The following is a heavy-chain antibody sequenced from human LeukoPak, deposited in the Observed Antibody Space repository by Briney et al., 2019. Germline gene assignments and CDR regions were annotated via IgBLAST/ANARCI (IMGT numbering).Heavy chain of an antibody. J-gene: IGHJ6*03. CDR2: IYYSGST. V-gene: IGHV4-39*01. D-gene: IGHD6-19*01. CDR1: GGSISSSSYY. Sequence: PSETLSLTCTVSGGSISSSSYYWGWIRQPPGKGLEWIGSIYYSGSTYYNPSLKSRVTISVDTSKNQFSLKLSSVTAADTAVYYCARQGEDSGGWYVGYYYYYMDVWGKGTTVTISS. CDR3: ARQGEDSGGWYVGYYYYYMDV.